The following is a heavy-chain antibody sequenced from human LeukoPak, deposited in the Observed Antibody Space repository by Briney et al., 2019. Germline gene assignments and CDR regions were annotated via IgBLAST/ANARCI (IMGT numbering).Heavy chain of an antibody. CDR2: ISSSGSTI. V-gene: IGHV3-48*03. CDR1: GFTFSSYE. J-gene: IGHJ4*02. Sequence: GGSLRLSCAASGFTFSSYEMNWVRQAPGKGLEWVSYISSSGSTIYYADSVKGRFTISRDNVNNSLHLLMNSLRADDTAVYHCARDSSGYRRFDFWGQGTLVTVSS. CDR3: ARDSSGYRRFDF. D-gene: IGHD3-22*01.